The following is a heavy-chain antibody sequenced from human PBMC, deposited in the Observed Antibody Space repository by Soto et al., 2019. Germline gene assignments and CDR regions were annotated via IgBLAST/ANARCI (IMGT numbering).Heavy chain of an antibody. CDR1: GYTFSNYG. Sequence: QVQLVQSGAEVKKPGASVKVSCKASGYTFSNYGISWVRQAPGQGLEWMGWVSGYKDNTDYAQKFQGRVTMTPDTSTSTAYTEVRSLTSDDTAVYYCARDPGYSYGPYFAYLGQGTVVTVSS. D-gene: IGHD5-18*01. J-gene: IGHJ4*02. V-gene: IGHV1-18*01. CDR2: VSGYKDNT. CDR3: ARDPGYSYGPYFAY.